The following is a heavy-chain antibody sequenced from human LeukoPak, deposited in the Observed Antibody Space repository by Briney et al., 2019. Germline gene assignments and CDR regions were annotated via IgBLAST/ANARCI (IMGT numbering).Heavy chain of an antibody. CDR2: ISWNSGSI. D-gene: IGHD5-12*01. CDR1: GFTFDDYA. J-gene: IGHJ6*02. CDR3: ARAKVAYGMDV. Sequence: GGSLRLSCAATGFTFDDYAMHWVRQAPGKGLEWVSGISWNSGSIGYADSVKGRFTISRDNAKNSLYLQMNSLRAEDTAVYYCARAKVAYGMDVWGQGTTVTVSS. V-gene: IGHV3-9*01.